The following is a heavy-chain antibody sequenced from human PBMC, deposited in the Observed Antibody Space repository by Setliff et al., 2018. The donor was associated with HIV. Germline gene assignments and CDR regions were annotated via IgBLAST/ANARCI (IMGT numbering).Heavy chain of an antibody. CDR1: GGTFSGHA. V-gene: IGHV1-69*13. CDR3: ARGGQYSGSYLPRDYYMDV. D-gene: IGHD1-26*01. CDR2: IIPLFGTA. J-gene: IGHJ6*03. Sequence: SVKVSCKAAGGTFSGHAINWVRQAPGQGVEWMGEIIPLFGTAHYAQRFQGRISITADHSTSTAYMELSRLKSADTAVYYCARGGQYSGSYLPRDYYMDVWGKGTTVTVSS.